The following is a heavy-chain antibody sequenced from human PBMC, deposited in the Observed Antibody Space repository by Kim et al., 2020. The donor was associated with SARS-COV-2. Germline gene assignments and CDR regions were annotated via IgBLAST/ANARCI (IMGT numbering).Heavy chain of an antibody. Sequence: GGSLRLSCAASGFTFSNAWMSWVRQAPGKGLEWVGRIKSKTDGGTTDYAAPVKGRFTISRDDSKNTLYLQMNSLKTEDTAVYYCTTDMGSVYYDFWSGYYTSYYWGQGTLVTVSS. CDR3: TTDMGSVYYDFWSGYYTSYY. V-gene: IGHV3-15*01. D-gene: IGHD3-3*01. CDR2: IKSKTDGGTT. J-gene: IGHJ4*02. CDR1: GFTFSNAW.